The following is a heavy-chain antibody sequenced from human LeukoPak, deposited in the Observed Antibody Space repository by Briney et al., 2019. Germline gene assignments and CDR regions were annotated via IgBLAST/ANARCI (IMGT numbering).Heavy chain of an antibody. D-gene: IGHD3-22*01. Sequence: GGSLRLSCAASGFTFSSYWMSWVRQAPGKGLEWVANIKQDGSEKYYVDSVKGRFTISRDNAKNSLYLQMNSLRAEDTAVYYCARAIVVVFKGQTPSDFDYWGQGTLVTVSS. CDR1: GFTFSSYW. J-gene: IGHJ4*02. CDR2: IKQDGSEK. CDR3: ARAIVVVFKGQTPSDFDY. V-gene: IGHV3-7*01.